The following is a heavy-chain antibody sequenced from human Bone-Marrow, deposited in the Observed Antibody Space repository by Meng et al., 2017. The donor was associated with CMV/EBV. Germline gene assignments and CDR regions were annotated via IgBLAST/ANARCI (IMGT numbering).Heavy chain of an antibody. D-gene: IGHD3-10*01. CDR3: AGDYYGSGRYYT. CDR2: IYTSGST. CDR1: GGSISSTSYY. Sequence: CTISGGSISSTSYYWSWIRQPAGKGLEWIGRIYTSGSTDYNPSLKSRLTISVDTSKRQFSLNLNSVTAADTAVYYCAGDYYGSGRYYTWGQGTLVTVSS. V-gene: IGHV4-61*02. J-gene: IGHJ5*02.